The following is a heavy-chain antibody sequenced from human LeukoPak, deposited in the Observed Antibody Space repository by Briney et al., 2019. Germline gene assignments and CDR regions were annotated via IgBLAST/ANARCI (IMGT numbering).Heavy chain of an antibody. V-gene: IGHV3-9*01. CDR1: GFTFDDYA. CDR2: ISWNSGSI. CDR3: AKDISPRSQATYYFDY. Sequence: GRSLRLSCAASGFTFDDYAMHWVRQAPGKGLEWVSGISWNSGSIGYADSVKGRFTISRDNAKNSLYLQMNSLRAEDTALYYRAKDISPRSQATYYFDYWGQGTLVTVSS. J-gene: IGHJ4*02.